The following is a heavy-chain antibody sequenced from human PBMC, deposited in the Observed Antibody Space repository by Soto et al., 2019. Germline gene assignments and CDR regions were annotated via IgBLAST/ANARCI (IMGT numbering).Heavy chain of an antibody. CDR1: GYTFTSYY. V-gene: IGHV1-46*01. D-gene: IGHD2-21*02. CDR3: ARVSVRVTDNRLGAFDI. J-gene: IGHJ3*02. CDR2: INPSGGST. Sequence: ASVKVSCKASGYTFTSYYMHWVRQAPGQGLEWMGIINPSGGSTSYAQKFQGRVTMTRDTSTSTVYMELSSLRSEDTAVYYCARVSVRVTDNRLGAFDIWGQGTMVTVSS.